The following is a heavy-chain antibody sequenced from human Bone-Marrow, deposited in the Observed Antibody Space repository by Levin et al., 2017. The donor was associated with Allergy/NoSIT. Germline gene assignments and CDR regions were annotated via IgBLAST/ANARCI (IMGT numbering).Heavy chain of an antibody. CDR3: ARDGYSSSWSNPDY. Sequence: GGSLRLSCAASGFTFSDYYMSWIRQAPGKGLEWVSYISSSSSYTNYADSVKGRFTISRDNAKNSLYLQMNSLRAEDTAVYYCARDGYSSSWSNPDYWGQGTLVTVSS. V-gene: IGHV3-11*06. J-gene: IGHJ4*02. D-gene: IGHD6-13*01. CDR2: ISSSSSYT. CDR1: GFTFSDYY.